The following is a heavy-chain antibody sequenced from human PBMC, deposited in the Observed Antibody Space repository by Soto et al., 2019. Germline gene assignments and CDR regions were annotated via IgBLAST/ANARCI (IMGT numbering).Heavy chain of an antibody. CDR1: GGSISSYY. CDR3: ARSVRDGYNFEF. J-gene: IGHJ4*02. V-gene: IGHV4-59*01. Sequence: SETLSLTCTVSGGSISSYYWSWIRQPPGKGLEWIGYIYYSGSTNYNPSLKSRVTISVDTSKNQFSLKLSSVTAADTAVYYCARSVRDGYNFEFWGQGTLVTVSS. CDR2: IYYSGST. D-gene: IGHD5-12*01.